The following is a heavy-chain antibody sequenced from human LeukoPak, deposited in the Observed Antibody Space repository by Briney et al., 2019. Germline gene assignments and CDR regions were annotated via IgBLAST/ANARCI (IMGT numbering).Heavy chain of an antibody. D-gene: IGHD1-26*01. J-gene: IGHJ6*02. V-gene: IGHV3-30*18. CDR3: AKGIVGATKGVDYYYGMDV. CDR1: GFTFSSYG. CDR2: ISYEGSNK. Sequence: GRSLRLSCAASGFTFSSYGMRWVRQAPGKGLEWVAVISYEGSNKYYADSVKGRFTISRDNSKNTLYLQMNSLRAEDTAVYYCAKGIVGATKGVDYYYGMDVWGQGTTVTVSS.